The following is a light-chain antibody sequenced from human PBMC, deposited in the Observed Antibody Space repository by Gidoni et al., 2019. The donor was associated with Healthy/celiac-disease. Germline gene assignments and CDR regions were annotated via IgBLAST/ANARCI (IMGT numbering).Light chain of an antibody. CDR1: QSGSSSY. J-gene: IGKJ2*01. CDR3: QQYGSSPVYT. V-gene: IGKV3-20*01. CDR2: GAS. Sequence: DIVLTQSPGTLSLSPGERATLSCRASQSGSSSYLAWYQQKPGQAPRLLIYGASSRATGIPDRFSGSGSGTDFTLTISRLEPEDFAVYYCQQYGSSPVYTFGQGTKLEIK.